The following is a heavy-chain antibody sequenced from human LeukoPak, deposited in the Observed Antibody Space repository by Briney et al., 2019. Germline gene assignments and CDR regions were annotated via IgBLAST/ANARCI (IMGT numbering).Heavy chain of an antibody. CDR2: ISSSSSYI. J-gene: IGHJ6*02. Sequence: GGSLRLSCAASGFTFSSYSMNWVRQAPGKGLEWVSSISSSSSYIYYADSVKGRSTISRDNAKNSLYLQMNSLRAEDTAVYYCARDSHSSWYFGFAYYGMDVWGQGTTVTVSS. D-gene: IGHD6-13*01. CDR3: ARDSHSSWYFGFAYYGMDV. CDR1: GFTFSSYS. V-gene: IGHV3-21*01.